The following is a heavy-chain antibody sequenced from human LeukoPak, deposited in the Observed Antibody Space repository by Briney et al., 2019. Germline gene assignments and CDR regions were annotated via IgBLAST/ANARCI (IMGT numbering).Heavy chain of an antibody. CDR3: ARDIAPLRYYDFWSGYLYYCYYGMDV. J-gene: IGHJ6*02. CDR1: CDTFTSDD. CDR2: NIAYNGNT. D-gene: IGHD3-3*01. Sequence: ASSKSFCNAACDTFTSDDYSWVRRPPGEGLEWMVSNIAYNGNTNYAQKLQGRVTKTTDTSTSRAYKELRSLRSDDTAVYYCARDIAPLRYYDFWSGYLYYCYYGMDVWGQGTTVTVSS. V-gene: IGHV1-18*01.